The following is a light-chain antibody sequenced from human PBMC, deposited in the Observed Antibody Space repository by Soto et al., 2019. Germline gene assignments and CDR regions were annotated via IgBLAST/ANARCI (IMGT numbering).Light chain of an antibody. Sequence: DIQITQSPFSLSASVADRVTIACRTSQSISSDLNWYQQKPGKAPKLLIYAASSLQSGVPSRFSGSGSGTDFTLTISSLQPEDFATYYCQQSYSTPYTFGQGTKVDI. V-gene: IGKV1-39*01. CDR1: QSISSD. J-gene: IGKJ2*01. CDR2: AAS. CDR3: QQSYSTPYT.